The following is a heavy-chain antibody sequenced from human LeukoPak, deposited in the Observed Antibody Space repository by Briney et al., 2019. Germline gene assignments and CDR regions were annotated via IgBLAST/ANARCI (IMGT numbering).Heavy chain of an antibody. J-gene: IGHJ6*02. CDR1: GYTVITYY. CDR2: INPNSGGT. Sequence: ASVKVSCKASGYTVITYYIHWVRQAPGQGLEWMGWINPNSGGTNYARKFQGWVTMTRDTSISTAYMELSRLRSDDTAVYYCARGPLYYDFWSGSNTAYYGMDVWGQGTTVTVSS. D-gene: IGHD3-3*01. V-gene: IGHV1-2*04. CDR3: ARGPLYYDFWSGSNTAYYGMDV.